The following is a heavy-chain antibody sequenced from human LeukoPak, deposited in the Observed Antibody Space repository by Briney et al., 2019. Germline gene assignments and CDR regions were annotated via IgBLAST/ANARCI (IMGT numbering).Heavy chain of an antibody. CDR1: GGSISSYY. CDR2: IYTSGST. V-gene: IGHV4-4*07. Sequence: PSETLSLTCTVSGGSISSYYWSWIRQPAGKGLEWIGRIYTSGSTNYNPSLKSRVTMSVDMSKNQFSLKLSSVTAADTAVYYCAREEYYYDSSGYPVIGVFDYWGQGTLVTVSS. J-gene: IGHJ4*02. D-gene: IGHD3-22*01. CDR3: AREEYYYDSSGYPVIGVFDY.